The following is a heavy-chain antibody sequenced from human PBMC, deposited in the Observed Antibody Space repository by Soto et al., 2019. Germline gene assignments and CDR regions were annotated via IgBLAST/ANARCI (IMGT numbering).Heavy chain of an antibody. V-gene: IGHV3-74*01. CDR1: GFSFSDYW. CDR3: ARQTGTPIVGYYYYYMDV. J-gene: IGHJ6*03. D-gene: IGHD1-1*01. Sequence: HPGGSLRLSCAAAGFSFSDYWMTWVRQPPGKGLVWVSRINRDGSSTSYADSVKGRFTISRDNAKNTLYLQMNSLRAEDTAVYYCARQTGTPIVGYYYYYMDVWGKGTTVTVSS. CDR2: INRDGSST.